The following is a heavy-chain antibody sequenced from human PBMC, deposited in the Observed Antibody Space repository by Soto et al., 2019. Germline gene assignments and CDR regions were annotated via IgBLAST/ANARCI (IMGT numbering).Heavy chain of an antibody. CDR1: GFTFGDYA. CDR2: IRSKAYGGTT. D-gene: IGHD6-13*01. CDR3: TRAPRIAAAGGKYYYYYYGMDV. Sequence: GGSLRLSCTASGFTFGDYAMSWVSQAPGKGLEWVGFIRSKAYGGTTEYAASVKGRFTISRDDSKSIAYLQMNSLKTEDTAVYYCTRAPRIAAAGGKYYYYYYGMDVWGQGTTVTVSS. J-gene: IGHJ6*02. V-gene: IGHV3-49*04.